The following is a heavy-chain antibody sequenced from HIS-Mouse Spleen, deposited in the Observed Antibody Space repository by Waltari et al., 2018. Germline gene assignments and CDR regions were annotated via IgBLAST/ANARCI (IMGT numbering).Heavy chain of an antibody. CDR1: GFTVGSNS. CDR3: ARAKYYDFWSGDV. Sequence: EVQLVETGGGLIQPGGSLRLSCAASGFTVGSNSMSWVRQAPGKGLEWVSVISSGGSTYYADSVKGRFTISRDNAKDTLYLQMNSLGAEDTAVYYCARAKYYDFWSGDVWGQGTTVTVSS. V-gene: IGHV3-53*02. J-gene: IGHJ6*02. D-gene: IGHD3-3*01. CDR2: ISSGGST.